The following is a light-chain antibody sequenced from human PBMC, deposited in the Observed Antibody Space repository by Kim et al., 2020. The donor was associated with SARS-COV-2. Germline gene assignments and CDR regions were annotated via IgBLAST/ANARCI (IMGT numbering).Light chain of an antibody. CDR1: SSNVGNNY. CDR2: DNN. V-gene: IGLV1-51*01. CDR3: GTWDSSLSAGV. J-gene: IGLJ3*02. Sequence: GQKVTMSCSGSSSNVGNNYVSWYQQLPGTAPKLLIYDNNKRPSGIPDRFSGSKSGTSATLGITGLQTGDEAYYYCGTWDSSLSAGVFGGGTQLTVL.